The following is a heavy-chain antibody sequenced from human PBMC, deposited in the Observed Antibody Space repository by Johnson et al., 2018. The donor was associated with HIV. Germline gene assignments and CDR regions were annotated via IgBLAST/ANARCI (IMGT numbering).Heavy chain of an antibody. D-gene: IGHD2-15*01. CDR2: ISSNGGST. J-gene: IGHJ3*02. CDR1: GFTFDDYA. V-gene: IGHV3-9*01. CDR3: ASSSVVDEAFDI. Sequence: VQLVESGGGLVQPGRSLRLSCAASGFTFDDYAMHWVRQAPGKGLEWVSGISSNGGSTYYANSVKGRFTISRDNSKNTLYLQMNSLRAEDTAVYYCASSSVVDEAFDIWGQGTMVTVSS.